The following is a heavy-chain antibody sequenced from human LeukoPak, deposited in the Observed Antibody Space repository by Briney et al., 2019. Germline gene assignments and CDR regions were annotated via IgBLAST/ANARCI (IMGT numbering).Heavy chain of an antibody. CDR1: GGTFSSYA. V-gene: IGHV1-69*05. Sequence: SVKVSCKASGGTFSSYAISWVRQVPGQGLEWMGRIIPIFGTANYAQKFQGRVTITTDESTSTAYMELSSLRSEDTAVYYCARELGGNGFQHWGQGTLVTVSS. J-gene: IGHJ1*01. CDR3: ARELGGNGFQH. D-gene: IGHD4-23*01. CDR2: IIPIFGTA.